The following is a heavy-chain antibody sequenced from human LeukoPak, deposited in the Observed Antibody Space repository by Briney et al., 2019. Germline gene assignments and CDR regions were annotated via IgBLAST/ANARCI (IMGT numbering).Heavy chain of an antibody. CDR3: ARIAVLLWFGVDNWFDP. J-gene: IGHJ5*02. V-gene: IGHV4-39*07. CDR2: INHSGST. D-gene: IGHD3-10*01. Sequence: SETLSLTCTVSGGSISSSSYYWGWIRQPPGKGLEWIGEINHSGSTNYNPSLKSRVTISVDTSKNQFSLKLSSVTAADTAVYYCARIAVLLWFGVDNWFDPWGQGTLVTVSS. CDR1: GGSISSSSYY.